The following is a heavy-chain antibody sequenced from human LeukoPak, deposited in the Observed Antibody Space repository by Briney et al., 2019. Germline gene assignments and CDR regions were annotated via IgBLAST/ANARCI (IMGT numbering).Heavy chain of an antibody. J-gene: IGHJ4*02. CDR2: IGGDGVNT. CDR1: GFTFTIYA. Sequence: GGSLRLSCAASGFTFTIYALTWVRQAPGRGLEWVSIIGGDGVNTYYADSVKGRFTISKDNSKNTLYLQINSLRVEDTAVYFCAKRMGNGAFYAFDSWGQGTLVTVSS. V-gene: IGHV3-23*01. CDR3: AKRMGNGAFYAFDS. D-gene: IGHD2-8*01.